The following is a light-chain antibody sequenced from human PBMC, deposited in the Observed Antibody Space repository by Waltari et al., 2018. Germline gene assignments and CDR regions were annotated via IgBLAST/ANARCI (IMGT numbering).Light chain of an antibody. CDR1: HIGSYS. Sequence: SYALTQPPSVSVAPGTTARITCGGDHIGSYSVHWYPQKPGQAPVLVIFYDSDRPSGIPERFSGSNSGNTATLTISSVEAGDEAKYYCHVWHPDMDPGVFGPGTEVSV. V-gene: IGLV3-21*04. CDR3: HVWHPDMDPGV. CDR2: YDS. J-gene: IGLJ1*01.